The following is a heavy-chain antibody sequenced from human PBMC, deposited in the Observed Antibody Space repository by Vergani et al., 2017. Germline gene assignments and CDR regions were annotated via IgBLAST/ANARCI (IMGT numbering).Heavy chain of an antibody. Sequence: QVQLVQSGAEVKKPGASVKVSCKASGYTFTGYYMHWVRQAPGQGLEWIGWINPNSGGTNYAQKFQGWVTMTRDTSISTAYMELSRLRSDDTAVYYWARGGVTTHPYYYYGMDVWGQGTTVTVSS. CDR1: GYTFTGYY. CDR3: ARGGVTTHPYYYYGMDV. CDR2: INPNSGGT. V-gene: IGHV1-2*04. J-gene: IGHJ6*02. D-gene: IGHD2-21*02.